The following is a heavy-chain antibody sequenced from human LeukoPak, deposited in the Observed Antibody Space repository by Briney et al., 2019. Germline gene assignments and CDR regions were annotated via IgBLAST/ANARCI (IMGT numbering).Heavy chain of an antibody. V-gene: IGHV4-59*08. CDR2: IYYSGST. CDR1: GGSISSYY. D-gene: IGHD5-18*01. CDR3: ASPRGYSYEH. J-gene: IGHJ4*02. Sequence: SSETLSLTCTVSGGSISSYYWSWIRQPPGKGLEWIGYIYYSGSTNYNPSLKSRVTISVDTSKNQFSLKLSSVTAADTAVYYCASPRGYSYEHWGQGTLVTVSS.